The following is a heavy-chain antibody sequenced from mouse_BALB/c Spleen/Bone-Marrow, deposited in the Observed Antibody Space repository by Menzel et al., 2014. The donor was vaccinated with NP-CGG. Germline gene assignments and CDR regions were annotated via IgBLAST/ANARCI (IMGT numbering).Heavy chain of an antibody. CDR2: ISTFSGNT. Sequence: VQLVESGPELVRPGVSGKIFCKGSGYTFTDYAMHWVKQSHAKSLEWIGVISTFSGNTNYNQKFKGKATMTVDKSSSTAYMVLARLTSEDSAIYYCARETGRGYFDYWGQGTTLTVSS. J-gene: IGHJ2*01. CDR1: GYTFTDYA. CDR3: ARETGRGYFDY. V-gene: IGHV1-67*01. D-gene: IGHD4-1*01.